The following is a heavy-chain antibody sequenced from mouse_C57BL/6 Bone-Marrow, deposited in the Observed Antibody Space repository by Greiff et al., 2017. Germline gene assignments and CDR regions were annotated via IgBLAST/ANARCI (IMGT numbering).Heavy chain of an antibody. J-gene: IGHJ4*01. Sequence: QVQLQQSGPGLVAPSQSLSITCTVSGFSLTSYGVHWVRQPPGKGLEWLVVIWSDGSTTYNSALKSRLSISKDNSKSQVFLKMNSLQTDDTAMYYGARGPLWSVYAMDYWGQGTSVTASS. CDR3: ARGPLWSVYAMDY. D-gene: IGHD1-1*02. CDR1: GFSLTSYG. CDR2: IWSDGST. V-gene: IGHV2-6*03.